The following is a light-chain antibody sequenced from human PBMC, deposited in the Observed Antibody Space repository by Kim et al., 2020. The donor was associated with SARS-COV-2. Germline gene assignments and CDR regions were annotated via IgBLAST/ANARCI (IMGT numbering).Light chain of an antibody. Sequence: MSPGASATLSCRASQSVSTYLAWYQQKPGQAPRLLIYDASNRATGIPARFSGSGSGTDFTLNISSLEPEDFAVYYCQQRSNWVLTFGGGTKVDIK. CDR3: QQRSNWVLT. CDR1: QSVSTY. V-gene: IGKV3-11*01. J-gene: IGKJ4*01. CDR2: DAS.